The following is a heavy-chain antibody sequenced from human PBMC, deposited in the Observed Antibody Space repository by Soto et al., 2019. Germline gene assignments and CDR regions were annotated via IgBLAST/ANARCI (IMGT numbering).Heavy chain of an antibody. V-gene: IGHV1-2*04. J-gene: IGHJ6*02. Sequence: ASVKVSCKASGYTFTGYYMHWVRQAPGQGLEWMGWINPNIGGANYAQKFQGWVTMTADESISTAYMELSSLRSEDTAVYYCATMDTAMVYYGMDVWGQGTTVTVSS. CDR3: ATMDTAMVYYGMDV. D-gene: IGHD5-18*01. CDR2: INPNIGGA. CDR1: GYTFTGYY.